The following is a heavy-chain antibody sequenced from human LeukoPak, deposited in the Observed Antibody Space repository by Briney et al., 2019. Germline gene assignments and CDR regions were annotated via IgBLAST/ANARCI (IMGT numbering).Heavy chain of an antibody. J-gene: IGHJ4*02. V-gene: IGHV3-30-3*01. Sequence: GGSLRLSCAASGFTFDDYAMHWVRQAPGKGLEWVAVISYDGSNKYYADSVKGRFTISRDNSKNTLYLQMNSLRAEDTAVYYCARDTLYYYGSGSSETDYWGQGTLVTVSS. CDR1: GFTFDDYA. CDR3: ARDTLYYYGSGSSETDY. CDR2: ISYDGSNK. D-gene: IGHD3-10*01.